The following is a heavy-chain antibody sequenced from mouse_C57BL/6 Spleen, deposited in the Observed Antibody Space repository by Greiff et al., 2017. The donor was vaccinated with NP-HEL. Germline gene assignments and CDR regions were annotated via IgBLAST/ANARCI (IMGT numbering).Heavy chain of an antibody. V-gene: IGHV1-64*01. J-gene: IGHJ2*01. CDR3: VSGGYYIPFDY. Sequence: VQLQQSGAELVKPGASVKLSCKASGYTFTSYWMHWVKQRPGQGLEWIGMIHPNSGSTNYNEKFKSKATLTVDKSSSTAYMQLSSLTSEDSAVYYCVSGGYYIPFDYWGQGTTLTVSS. CDR2: IHPNSGST. D-gene: IGHD2-3*01. CDR1: GYTFTSYW.